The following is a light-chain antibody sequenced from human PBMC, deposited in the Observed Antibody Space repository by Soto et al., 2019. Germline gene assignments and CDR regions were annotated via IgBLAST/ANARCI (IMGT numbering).Light chain of an antibody. Sequence: DIQMTQSPSTLSASVGDRVTITCRASQSIGDSLAWYQQKPGKAPYLLISDVSSLERGVPSRFSGSGSGTEFTLTITRLEPEDFALYYCQQYGGSPITFGLGTRLEIK. CDR1: QSIGDS. V-gene: IGKV1-5*01. CDR2: DVS. CDR3: QQYGGSPIT. J-gene: IGKJ5*01.